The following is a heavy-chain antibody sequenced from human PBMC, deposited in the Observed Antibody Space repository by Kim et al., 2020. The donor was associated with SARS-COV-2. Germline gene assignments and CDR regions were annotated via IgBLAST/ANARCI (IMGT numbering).Heavy chain of an antibody. J-gene: IGHJ4*02. CDR1: GFTFSSYW. CDR3: ARDAPEGRSTSPLLPPDY. CDR2: IKQDGSEK. D-gene: IGHD2-2*01. Sequence: GGSLRLSCAASGFTFSSYWMSWVRQAPGKGLEWVANIKQDGSEKYYVDSVKGRFTISRDNAKNSLYLQMNSLRAEDTAVYYCARDAPEGRSTSPLLPPDYWGQGTLVTVSS. V-gene: IGHV3-7*03.